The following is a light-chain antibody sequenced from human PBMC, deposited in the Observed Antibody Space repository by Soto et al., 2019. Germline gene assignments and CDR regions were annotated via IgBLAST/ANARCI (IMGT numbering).Light chain of an antibody. J-gene: IGLJ1*01. CDR1: SSDIGGYYC. CDR2: QVS. V-gene: IGLV2-14*01. CDR3: SSYTSSTTYV. Sequence: QSVLTQPASVSGSPGQSITISCTGTSSDIGGYYCVSWYQHHPGRAPKLMIYQVSNRPSGVSNRFSGSKSGNTASLTISGLQAQDEADYYCSSYTSSTTYVFGTGTKAPS.